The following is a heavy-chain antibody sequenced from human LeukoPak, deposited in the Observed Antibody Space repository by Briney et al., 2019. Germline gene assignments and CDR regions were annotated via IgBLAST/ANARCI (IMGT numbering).Heavy chain of an antibody. CDR1: GFTFSSYG. Sequence: GRSQRLSCAASGFTFSSYGMHWVRQAPGKGLEWVAVISYDGSNKYYADSVKGRFTISRDNSKNTLYLQMNSLRAEDTAVYYCAKSLRRYCSGGSCPYGMDVWGQGTTVTVSS. CDR2: ISYDGSNK. CDR3: AKSLRRYCSGGSCPYGMDV. V-gene: IGHV3-30*18. D-gene: IGHD2-15*01. J-gene: IGHJ6*02.